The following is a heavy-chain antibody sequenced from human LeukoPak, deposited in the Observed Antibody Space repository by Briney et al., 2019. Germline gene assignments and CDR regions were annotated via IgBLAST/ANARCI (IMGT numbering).Heavy chain of an antibody. CDR1: GDSINSGGYY. Sequence: NPSETLSLTCSVPGDSINSGGYYWSWIRQLPGKGLEWIGYVYHTGTTYYIPSLESRVTLSVDTSKKQFSRKLNSVTVGDTAVYYCARDRWTVGAFDIWGEGTLVTVSS. CDR3: ARDRWTVGAFDI. CDR2: VYHTGTT. V-gene: IGHV4-31*03. D-gene: IGHD3/OR15-3a*01. J-gene: IGHJ3*02.